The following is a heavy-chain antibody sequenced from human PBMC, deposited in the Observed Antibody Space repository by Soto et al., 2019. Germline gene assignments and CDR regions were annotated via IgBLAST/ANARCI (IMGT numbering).Heavy chain of an antibody. CDR1: GGSISSGGYY. V-gene: IGHV4-31*03. CDR3: ARDQPEGAYYDFWSGPANYYYYGMDV. Sequence: SETLSLTCTVSGGSISSGGYYWSWIRQHPGKGLEWIGYIYYSGSTYYNSSLKSRVTISVDTSKNQFSLKLSSVTAADTAVYYCARDQPEGAYYDFWSGPANYYYYGMDVWGQGTTVTVSS. D-gene: IGHD3-3*01. CDR2: IYYSGST. J-gene: IGHJ6*02.